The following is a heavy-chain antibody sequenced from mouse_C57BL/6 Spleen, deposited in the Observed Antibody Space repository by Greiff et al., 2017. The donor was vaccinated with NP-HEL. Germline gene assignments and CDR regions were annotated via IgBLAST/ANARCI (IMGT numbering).Heavy chain of an antibody. CDR1: GYTFTDYE. CDR2: IDPETGGT. D-gene: IGHD2-3*01. Sequence: QVQLQQSGAELVRPGASVTLSCKASGYTFTDYEMHWVKQTPVHGLEWIGAIDPETGGTAYNQKFKGKAILTADKSSSTAYMELRSLTSEDSAVYYCTRRWLLRDYYAMDYWGQGTSVTVSS. V-gene: IGHV1-15*01. CDR3: TRRWLLRDYYAMDY. J-gene: IGHJ4*01.